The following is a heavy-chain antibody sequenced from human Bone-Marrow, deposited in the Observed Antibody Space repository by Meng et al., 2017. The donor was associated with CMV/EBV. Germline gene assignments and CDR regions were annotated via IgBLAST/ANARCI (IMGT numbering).Heavy chain of an antibody. CDR1: GFTFSSYS. J-gene: IGHJ4*02. D-gene: IGHD3-9*01. V-gene: IGHV3-21*01. CDR3: ARDSLGYYDILTGYYRYYFDY. Sequence: GGSLRLSCAASGFTFSSYSINWVRQAAGKGLEWVSSISSSSYIYYADSVKGRFTISRDNAKNSLYLQMNSLRAEDTAVYYCARDSLGYYDILTGYYRYYFDYWGQGTLVTVSS. CDR2: ISSSSYI.